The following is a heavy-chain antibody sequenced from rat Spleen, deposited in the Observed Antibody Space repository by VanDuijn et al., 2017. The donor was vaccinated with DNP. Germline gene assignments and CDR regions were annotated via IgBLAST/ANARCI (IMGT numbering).Heavy chain of an antibody. J-gene: IGHJ2*01. CDR3: ARGDILRSFDY. D-gene: IGHD1-6*01. CDR2: INSAGST. Sequence: EVQLQESGPGLVKPSQSLSLTCSVTGYSITSCCRWTWIRKFPGHKLEWMGYINSAGSTNYTPSLKGRISITSDTSKNQFFLQVNSVTTEDTATYYCARGDILRSFDYWGQGVMVTVSS. CDR1: GYSITSCCR. V-gene: IGHV3-3*01.